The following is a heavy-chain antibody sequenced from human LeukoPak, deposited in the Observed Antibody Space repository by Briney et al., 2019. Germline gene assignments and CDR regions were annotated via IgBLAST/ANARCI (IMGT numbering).Heavy chain of an antibody. V-gene: IGHV3-33*08. CDR2: LWSDASNR. J-gene: IGHJ4*02. CDR3: AREDWGSTGHSFGY. D-gene: IGHD7-27*01. Sequence: GGSLRLSCAASGFSFSNAWMSWVRQAPGKGLEWVAVLWSDASNRYYADSVKGRFTISRDISKNTLYLQMTSLRVEDTAVYYCAREDWGSTGHSFGYWGQGTLVTVSS. CDR1: GFSFSNAW.